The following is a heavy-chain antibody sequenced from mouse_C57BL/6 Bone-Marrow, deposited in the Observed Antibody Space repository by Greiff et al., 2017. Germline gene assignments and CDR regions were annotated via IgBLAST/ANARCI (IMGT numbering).Heavy chain of an antibody. V-gene: IGHV1-18*01. D-gene: IGHD2-3*01. CDR2: INPNNGGT. J-gene: IGHJ2*01. CDR3: ARRNDYLDY. Sequence: VQLQQSGPELVKPGASVKIPCEASGYTFTDYNMDWVKQSHGKSLEWIGDINPNNGGTIYNQKFKGKATLTVDKSSSTAYMELRSLTSEDTAVYYCARRNDYLDYWGQGTTLTVSS. CDR1: GYTFTDYN.